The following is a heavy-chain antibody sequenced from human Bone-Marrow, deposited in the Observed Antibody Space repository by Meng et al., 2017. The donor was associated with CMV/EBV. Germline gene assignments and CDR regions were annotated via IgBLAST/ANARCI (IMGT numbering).Heavy chain of an antibody. Sequence: GESLKISCAASGFTFSSYGMHWVRQAPGKGLEWVAFIRYDGSNKYYADSVKGRFTISRDNSKNTLYLQMNSLRAEDTAVYYCAKDYYCSSTSCYPYYYYYYYGMDVWGQGTTVTVSS. CDR2: IRYDGSNK. D-gene: IGHD2-2*01. CDR3: AKDYYCSSTSCYPYYYYYYYGMDV. CDR1: GFTFSSYG. J-gene: IGHJ6*02. V-gene: IGHV3-30*02.